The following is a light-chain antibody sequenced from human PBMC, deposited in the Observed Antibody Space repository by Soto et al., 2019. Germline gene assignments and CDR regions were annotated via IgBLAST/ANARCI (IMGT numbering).Light chain of an antibody. CDR2: DAS. CDR3: GKCDNGAA. Sequence: EIVMTQSAATLSASPGERATLSCRARQSISSNLGWYQQKPGQAPRLLIYDASNRATGVPARFSGSGSVTEFTLIISSLQSEDFAVYYCGKCDNGAAVGQGTKLEIK. V-gene: IGKV3-15*01. CDR1: QSISSN. J-gene: IGKJ2*01.